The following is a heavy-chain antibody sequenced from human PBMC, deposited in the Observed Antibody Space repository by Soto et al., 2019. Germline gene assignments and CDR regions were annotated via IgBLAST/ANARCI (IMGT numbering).Heavy chain of an antibody. CDR2: INHSGST. V-gene: IGHV4-34*01. D-gene: IGHD2-15*01. CDR1: GGSFSGYY. J-gene: IGHJ4*02. CDR3: ARLYCSGGSCYFPPQLFYFDY. Sequence: QVQLQQWGAGLLKPSETLSLTCAVYGGSFSGYYWSWIRQPPGKGLEWIGEINHSGSTNYNPSLKSRVTISVDTSKNQFSLKLSSVTAADTAVYYCARLYCSGGSCYFPPQLFYFDYWGQGTLVTVSS.